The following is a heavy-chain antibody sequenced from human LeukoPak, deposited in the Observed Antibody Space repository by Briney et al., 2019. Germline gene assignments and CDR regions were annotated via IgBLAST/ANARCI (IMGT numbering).Heavy chain of an antibody. CDR3: AKVRGTYLDY. CDR1: GFTFSSYN. J-gene: IGHJ4*02. CDR2: IRYDGSNK. D-gene: IGHD3-10*01. Sequence: GGSLRLSCAASGFTFSSYNMNWVRQAPGKGLEWVAFIRYDGSNKYYADSVKGRFTISRDNSKNTQYLQMNSLRAEDTAVYYCAKVRGTYLDYWGQGTQVTVSS. V-gene: IGHV3-30*02.